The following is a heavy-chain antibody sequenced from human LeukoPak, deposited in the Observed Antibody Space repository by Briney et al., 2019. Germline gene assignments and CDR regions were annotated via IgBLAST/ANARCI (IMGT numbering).Heavy chain of an antibody. CDR1: GVSFSGHF. V-gene: IGHV4-59*11. Sequence: PSETLSLTCAVYGVSFSGHFWIWIPQPPGKGLEWIGYIYYSGSTNYNPSLKSRVTISVDTSKNQFSLKVSSVTAADTAVYYCARETPSESSSYYLDVWGQGTAVTVSS. J-gene: IGHJ6*02. CDR2: IYYSGST. CDR3: ARETPSESSSYYLDV. D-gene: IGHD3-10*01.